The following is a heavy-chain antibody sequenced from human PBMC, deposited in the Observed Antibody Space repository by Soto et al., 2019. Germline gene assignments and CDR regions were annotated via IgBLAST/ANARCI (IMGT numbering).Heavy chain of an antibody. CDR2: IYYSGST. D-gene: IGHD3-3*01. J-gene: IGHJ6*03. Sequence: SETLSLTCTVSGGSISSYYWSWIRQPPGKGLEWIGYIYYSGSTNYNPSLKSRVTISVDTSKNQFSLKLSSVTAADTAVYYCARLRRGNYDFWSAPRGYYYYYMDVWGKGTTVTVSS. V-gene: IGHV4-59*08. CDR1: GGSISSYY. CDR3: ARLRRGNYDFWSAPRGYYYYYMDV.